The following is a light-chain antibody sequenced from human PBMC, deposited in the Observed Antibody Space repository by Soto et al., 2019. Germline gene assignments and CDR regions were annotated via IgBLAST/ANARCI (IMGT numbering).Light chain of an antibody. V-gene: IGLV1-40*01. Sequence: QSVLTQPPSLSGAPGQRVTISCTGSSSNIGAGYDVHWYQQLPGTAPKLLIYGNSNRPSGVPDRFSGSKSGTSASLAITGLQAEDEADYYCQSYDSSLSGSNWVFGGGTKLTVL. CDR2: GNS. CDR1: SSNIGAGYD. CDR3: QSYDSSLSGSNWV. J-gene: IGLJ3*02.